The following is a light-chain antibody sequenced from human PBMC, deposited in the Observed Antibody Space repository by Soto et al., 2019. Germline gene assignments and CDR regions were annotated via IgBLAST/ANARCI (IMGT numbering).Light chain of an antibody. CDR3: QSYDNILSAVV. V-gene: IGLV1-40*01. CDR2: VSR. CDR1: SSNIGAGYD. J-gene: IGLJ2*01. Sequence: QSVLTQPPSVSGAPGQRVTISCSGSSSNIGAGYDVHWYQQLPGTAPRLLIYVSRNRPSGVPDRFSGSKSGTSASLAITGLQTDDEADYYCQSYDNILSAVVFGGGTKLTVL.